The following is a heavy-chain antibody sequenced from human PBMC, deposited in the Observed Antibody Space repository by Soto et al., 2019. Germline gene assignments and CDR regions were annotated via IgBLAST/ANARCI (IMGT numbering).Heavy chain of an antibody. CDR3: ARQRTTVVTQAYFDH. J-gene: IGHJ4*02. V-gene: IGHV4-39*01. CDR2: IYYSGRT. Sequence: SETPSLTCIVSGESISSSSYYWGWIRQPPGKGLEWIGSIYYSGRTYYNPSFKSRVTISIDTSKNQFSLKLSSVTATDTAVYYCARQRTTVVTQAYFDHWGQGALVTVSS. CDR1: GESISSSSYY. D-gene: IGHD2-21*02.